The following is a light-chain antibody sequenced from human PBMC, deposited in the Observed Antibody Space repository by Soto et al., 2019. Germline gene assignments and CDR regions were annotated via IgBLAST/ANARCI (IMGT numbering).Light chain of an antibody. Sequence: QSVLTQPPSVSGAPGQRVTISCTGSSSNIGRGYDVHWYQQFQGSAPRLLLSGDSNRPSGVPDRFSGSRSGTSASLAITGLQAEDEADYYCQTFDSSLTISWVFGGGTQLTVL. J-gene: IGLJ3*02. V-gene: IGLV1-40*01. CDR2: GDS. CDR1: SSNIGRGYD. CDR3: QTFDSSLTISWV.